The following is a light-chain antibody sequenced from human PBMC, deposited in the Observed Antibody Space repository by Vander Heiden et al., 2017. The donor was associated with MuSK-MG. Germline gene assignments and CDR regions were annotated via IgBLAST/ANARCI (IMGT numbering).Light chain of an antibody. J-gene: IGLJ1*01. V-gene: IGLV1-40*01. CDR1: SSNIGAGYD. Sequence: QSVLTQPPPVSGAPGQRVTISCTGSSSNIGAGYDVHWYQQLPGTAPKLLIYGNSNRPSGVPDRFSGSKSGTSASLAITGLQAEDEADYYCQSYDSSLSGYVFGTGTKVTGL. CDR3: QSYDSSLSGYV. CDR2: GNS.